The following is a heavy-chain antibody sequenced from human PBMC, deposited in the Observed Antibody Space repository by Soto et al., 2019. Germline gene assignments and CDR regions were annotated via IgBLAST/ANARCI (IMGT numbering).Heavy chain of an antibody. CDR1: GYTFTSYG. Sequence: QVQLVQSGAEVKKPGASVKVSCKASGYTFTSYGISWVRQAPGQGLEWMGWISAYNGNTNYAQKLQGRVTMTTDTXTXTXFMELRSLRSDDTAVYYCARIYDSSGYLYYYYGMDVWGQGTTVTVSS. CDR3: ARIYDSSGYLYYYYGMDV. CDR2: ISAYNGNT. V-gene: IGHV1-18*01. D-gene: IGHD3-22*01. J-gene: IGHJ6*02.